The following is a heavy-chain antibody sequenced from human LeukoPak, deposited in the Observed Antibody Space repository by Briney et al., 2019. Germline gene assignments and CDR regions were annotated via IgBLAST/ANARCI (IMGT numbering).Heavy chain of an antibody. D-gene: IGHD2-21*02. V-gene: IGHV3-53*01. CDR3: ARGGGAYCGSDCLRAFDI. CDR2: IYSGGST. Sequence: GSLRLSCAASGFTVSSNYMSWVRQAPGKGLQWVSVIYSGGSTYYADSVKGRFTISRDTSKNTLYLEMNTLRAEDTAVYYCARGGGAYCGSDCLRAFDIWGQGTMVTVSS. J-gene: IGHJ3*02. CDR1: GFTVSSNY.